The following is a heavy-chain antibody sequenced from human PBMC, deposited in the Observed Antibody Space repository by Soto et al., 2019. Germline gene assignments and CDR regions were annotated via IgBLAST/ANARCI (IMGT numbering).Heavy chain of an antibody. Sequence: PSETLSLTCAVSGGSMSSYFWSWIRQPAGKGLEWIGRIYSSGSTSHNPPLKSRVTMSVDTSKNQVSLRLNSMTAADTAVYYCARGLSAFDPWGQGTLVTVSS. CDR3: ARGLSAFDP. CDR2: IYSSGST. J-gene: IGHJ5*02. V-gene: IGHV4-4*07. D-gene: IGHD3-16*01. CDR1: GGSMSSYF.